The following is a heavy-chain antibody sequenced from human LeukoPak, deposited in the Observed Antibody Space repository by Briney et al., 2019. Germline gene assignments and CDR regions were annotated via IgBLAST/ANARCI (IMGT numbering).Heavy chain of an antibody. Sequence: GGSLRLSCAASGFTFSSCGMHWVRQAPGKGLEWVAFIRYDGSNKYYADSVKGRFTISRDNSKNTLYLQMNSLRAEDTAVYYCAKTGYCSSTSCLLYYYYYYMDVWGKGTTVTVSS. D-gene: IGHD2-2*01. CDR2: IRYDGSNK. CDR1: GFTFSSCG. CDR3: AKTGYCSSTSCLLYYYYYYMDV. J-gene: IGHJ6*03. V-gene: IGHV3-30*02.